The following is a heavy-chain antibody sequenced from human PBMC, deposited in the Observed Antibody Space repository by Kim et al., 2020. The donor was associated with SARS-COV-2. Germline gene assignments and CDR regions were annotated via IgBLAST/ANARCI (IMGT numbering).Heavy chain of an antibody. J-gene: IGHJ4*02. D-gene: IGHD3-22*01. Sequence: SETLSLTCTVSGGSISSSSYYWGWIRQPPGKGLEWIGSIYYSGSTYYNPSLKSRVTISVDTSKNQFSLKLSSVTAADTAVYYCASRYYYDSSGYSHNFDYWGQGTLVTVSS. CDR2: IYYSGST. CDR3: ASRYYYDSSGYSHNFDY. CDR1: GGSISSSSYY. V-gene: IGHV4-39*01.